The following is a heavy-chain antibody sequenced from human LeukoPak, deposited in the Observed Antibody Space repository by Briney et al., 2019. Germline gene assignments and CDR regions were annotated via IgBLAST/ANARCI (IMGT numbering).Heavy chain of an antibody. J-gene: IGHJ4*02. CDR1: GGSISTYS. CDR2: IYYSGNT. V-gene: IGHV4-59*01. D-gene: IGHD3-9*01. Sequence: SETLSLTCTVSGGSISTYSWSWIRQPPGKGLEWIGYIYYSGNTNYNPPLKSRVTISVDTSKNQFSLKLSSVTAADTAVYYCARVRLVGYDILTGYYSFDYWGQGTLVTVSS. CDR3: ARVRLVGYDILTGYYSFDY.